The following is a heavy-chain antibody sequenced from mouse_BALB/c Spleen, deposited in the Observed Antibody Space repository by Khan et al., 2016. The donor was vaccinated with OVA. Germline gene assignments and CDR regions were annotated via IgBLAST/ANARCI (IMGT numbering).Heavy chain of an antibody. CDR2: ISYSGVT. D-gene: IGHD1-1*01. Sequence: EVQLQESGPGLVKPSQSLSLTCTVTGHSITSGYAWNWIRQFPGNKLEWMGYISYSGVTRYTPSLKSRNSITRDTSKNQFFLQLNSVTTEDTATYYCARGNYYGYYFDYWGQGTTLTVSS. J-gene: IGHJ2*01. CDR1: GHSITSGYA. V-gene: IGHV3-2*02. CDR3: ARGNYYGYYFDY.